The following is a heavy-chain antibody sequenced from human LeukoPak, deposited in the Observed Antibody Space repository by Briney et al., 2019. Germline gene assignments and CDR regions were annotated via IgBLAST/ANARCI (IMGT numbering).Heavy chain of an antibody. CDR2: IYHSGST. D-gene: IGHD5-12*01. CDR3: ARRGGYDEYYYYYYMDV. V-gene: IGHV4-38-2*01. Sequence: SETLSLTCAVSGYSISSGYYWGWIRQPPGKGLEWIGSIYHSGSTYYNPSLKSRVTISVDTSKNQFSLKLSSVTAADTAVYYCARRGGYDEYYYYYYMDVWGKGTTVTVSS. CDR1: GYSISSGYY. J-gene: IGHJ6*03.